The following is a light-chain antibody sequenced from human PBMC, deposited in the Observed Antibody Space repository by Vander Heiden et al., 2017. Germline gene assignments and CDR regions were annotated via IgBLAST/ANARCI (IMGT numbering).Light chain of an antibody. V-gene: IGKV1-13*02. CDR2: DAS. CDR1: QGISSA. CDR3: QQCNRDLRYT. J-gene: IGKJ2*01. Sequence: AIQLTQSPSSLSASVGDRVTITCRASQGISSALAWYQQKPGKAPKLLIYDASSLESGVPSRFSGSGSGTDFTLTISSLQPEDFATYYCQQCNRDLRYTFGQGTKLEIK.